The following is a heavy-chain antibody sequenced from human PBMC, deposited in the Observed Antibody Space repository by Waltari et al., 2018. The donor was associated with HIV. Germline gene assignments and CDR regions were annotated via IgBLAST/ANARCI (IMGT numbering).Heavy chain of an antibody. CDR1: GFTFSSYG. Sequence: QVQLVESGGGVVQPGRSLRLSCAASGFTFSSYGMHWVRQAPGKGLEWVAVIWYDGSNKYYADSVKGRFTISRDNSKNTLYLQMNSLRAEDTAVYYCARWGDYGDYALDYWGQGTLVTVSS. J-gene: IGHJ4*02. CDR2: IWYDGSNK. V-gene: IGHV3-33*01. D-gene: IGHD4-17*01. CDR3: ARWGDYGDYALDY.